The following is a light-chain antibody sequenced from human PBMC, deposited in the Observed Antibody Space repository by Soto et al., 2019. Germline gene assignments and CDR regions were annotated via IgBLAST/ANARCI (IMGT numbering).Light chain of an antibody. J-gene: IGLJ1*01. V-gene: IGLV1-40*01. CDR3: QSYDSSLRGYV. CDR1: SSNIGADYF. CDR2: DDT. Sequence: QSVLTPPPSVAGAPGQGVTISCTGSSSNIGADYFVHWYQQLPGAAPKLLIYDDTNRPSGVPDRFSGSKSGTSASLAITGLQAEDEADYYCQSYDSSLRGYVFGSGTKVTVL.